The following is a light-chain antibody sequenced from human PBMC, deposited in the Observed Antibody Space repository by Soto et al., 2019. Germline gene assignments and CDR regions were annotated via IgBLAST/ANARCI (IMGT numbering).Light chain of an antibody. CDR2: FGS. V-gene: IGKV2-28*01. CDR3: RQDRQSLT. Sequence: EMLMTPSPPTLPVTSGAPASISCRSSQILLYNNTYNYLDWYVQKPGQSPQLLIYFGSNRAPGVPDRFSGSGSGTDFTLKINRVEAEDVGTYYCRQDRQSLTFGQGTRLEIK. J-gene: IGKJ5*01. CDR1: QILLYNNTYNY.